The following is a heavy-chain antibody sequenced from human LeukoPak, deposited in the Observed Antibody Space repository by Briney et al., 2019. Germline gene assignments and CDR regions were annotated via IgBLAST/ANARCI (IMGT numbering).Heavy chain of an antibody. Sequence: PSETLSLTCAVYGGSFSGYYWSWIRQPPGKGLEWIGEINRSGSTNYNPSLKSRVTISVDTSKNQFSLKLSSVTAADTAVYYCARGPQLWSQTYYFDYWGQGTLVTVSS. CDR2: INRSGST. J-gene: IGHJ4*02. CDR3: ARGPQLWSQTYYFDY. D-gene: IGHD5-18*01. V-gene: IGHV4-34*01. CDR1: GGSFSGYY.